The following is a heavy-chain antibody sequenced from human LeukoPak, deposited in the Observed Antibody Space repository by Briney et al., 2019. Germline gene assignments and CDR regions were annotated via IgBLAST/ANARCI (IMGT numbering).Heavy chain of an antibody. Sequence: GASVKVSCKASGYTFTSYYTHWVRQAPGQGREWMGIINPSGGSTSYAQKFQGRVTMTRDTSTSTVYMELSSLRSEDTAVYYCARDGKGRFDFRENDYWGQGTLVTASS. J-gene: IGHJ4*02. CDR3: ARDGKGRFDFRENDY. V-gene: IGHV1-46*01. CDR1: GYTFTSYY. CDR2: INPSGGST. D-gene: IGHD5-12*01.